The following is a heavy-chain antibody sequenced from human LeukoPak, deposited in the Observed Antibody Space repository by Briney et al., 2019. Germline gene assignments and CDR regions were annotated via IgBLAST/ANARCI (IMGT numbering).Heavy chain of an antibody. CDR2: IYSGGST. CDR3: ARRISGASYAFDI. V-gene: IGHV3-66*01. J-gene: IGHJ3*02. Sequence: GGSLRLSCAASGFTVSSNYMSWVRQAPGKGLEWVSVIYSGGSTYYADSVKGRFTISRDNSKNTLYLQMNSLRAEDTALYYCARRISGASYAFDIWGQGTMVTVSS. CDR1: GFTVSSNY.